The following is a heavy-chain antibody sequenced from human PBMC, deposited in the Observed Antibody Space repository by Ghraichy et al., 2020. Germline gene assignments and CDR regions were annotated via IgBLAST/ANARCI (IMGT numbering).Heavy chain of an antibody. CDR2: MSEDGSNK. V-gene: IGHV3-30*18. Sequence: GGSLRLSCAASGFTFSNYGMRWVRQAPGKGLEWVAVMSEDGSNKYYADSVKGRFTISRDNSKNTLYLQMNSLRVEDTAVYYCAKGGDYCSSGSCFVDYWGQGTVVTVSS. CDR1: GFTFSNYG. D-gene: IGHD2-15*01. CDR3: AKGGDYCSSGSCFVDY. J-gene: IGHJ4*02.